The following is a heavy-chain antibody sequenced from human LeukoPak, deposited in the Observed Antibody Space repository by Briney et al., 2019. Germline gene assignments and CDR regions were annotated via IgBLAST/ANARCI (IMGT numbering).Heavy chain of an antibody. CDR1: GYTFTSYY. Sequence: ASVKVSCKASGYTFTSYYMHWVRQAPGQGLEWMGIINPSGGSTSYAQKFQGRVTMTRDTSTSTVYMELSSLRSEDTAVYYCARGRGRPPHGSGSYYVPSHAYFDYWGQGTLVTVSS. J-gene: IGHJ4*02. V-gene: IGHV1-46*01. CDR3: ARGRGRPPHGSGSYYVPSHAYFDY. CDR2: INPSGGST. D-gene: IGHD3-10*01.